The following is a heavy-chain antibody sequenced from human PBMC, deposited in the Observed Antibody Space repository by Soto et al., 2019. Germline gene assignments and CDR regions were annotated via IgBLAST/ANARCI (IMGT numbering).Heavy chain of an antibody. CDR1: GYTFTSYY. CDR2: INPSGGST. D-gene: IGHD2-8*01. CDR3: ARNPKYCTNGVCYFSSALGGPFDFDY. Sequence: GASVKVSCKASGYTFTSYYMHWVRQAPGQGLEWMGIINPSGGSTSYAQKFQGRVTMTRDTSTSTVYMELSSLRSEDTAVYYCARNPKYCTNGVCYFSSALGGPFDFDYWGQGTLVTVSS. J-gene: IGHJ4*02. V-gene: IGHV1-46*01.